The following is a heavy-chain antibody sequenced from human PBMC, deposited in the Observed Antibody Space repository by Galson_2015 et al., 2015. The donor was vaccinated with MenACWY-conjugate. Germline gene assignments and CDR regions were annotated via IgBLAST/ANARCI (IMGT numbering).Heavy chain of an antibody. J-gene: IGHJ6*02. Sequence: SVKVSCKASGYTFTSYAMHWVRQAPGQKLEWMGWINAGNGNTKYSQKFQGRVTIARDTSASTAYMELSSLRSEDTAVYYCARDGTSGYDYYYYYYGMDVWGQGTTVTVSS. V-gene: IGHV1-3*01. D-gene: IGHD5-12*01. CDR2: INAGNGNT. CDR3: ARDGTSGYDYYYYYYGMDV. CDR1: GYTFTSYA.